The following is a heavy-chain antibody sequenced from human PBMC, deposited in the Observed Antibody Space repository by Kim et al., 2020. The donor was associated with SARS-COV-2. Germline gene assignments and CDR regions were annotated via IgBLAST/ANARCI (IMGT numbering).Heavy chain of an antibody. V-gene: IGHV3-43*02. Sequence: GGSLRLSCAASGFTFDDYAMHWVRQAPGKGLEWVSLISGDGGSTYYADSVKGRFTISRDNSKNSLYLQMNSLRTEDTALYYCAKDFQYYYGSGSYYYYYGMDVWGQGTTVTVSS. D-gene: IGHD3-10*01. J-gene: IGHJ6*02. CDR3: AKDFQYYYGSGSYYYYYGMDV. CDR1: GFTFDDYA. CDR2: ISGDGGST.